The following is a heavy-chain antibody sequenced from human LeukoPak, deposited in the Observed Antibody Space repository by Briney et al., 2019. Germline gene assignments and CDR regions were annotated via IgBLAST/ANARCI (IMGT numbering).Heavy chain of an antibody. CDR1: GYTFTSYD. J-gene: IGHJ3*02. CDR2: IRPITDSS. Sequence: ASVKVSCKASGYTFTSYDINWVRQAPGLGLEWMGIIRPITDSSTYAQKFQGRVTMTRDMSTSTFYMELSSLRSEDTAVYYCARDIPYCGGDCHDAFDIWGQGTMVTVSS. CDR3: ARDIPYCGGDCHDAFDI. D-gene: IGHD2-21*02. V-gene: IGHV1-46*01.